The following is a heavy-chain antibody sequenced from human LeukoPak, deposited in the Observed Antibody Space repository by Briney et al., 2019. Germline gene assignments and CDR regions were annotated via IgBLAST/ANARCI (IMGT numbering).Heavy chain of an antibody. D-gene: IGHD6-13*01. CDR1: GYIFTTSG. CDR3: ARGYRLSAYSSSWYSALKNTVKYGTRALGFDY. J-gene: IGHJ4*02. V-gene: IGHV1-18*01. Sequence: GALVKASCSTSGYIFTTSGVSWGRQAPGHRLKCRRWISAYNSNTKYTPKLPARVTMTTDTSTSTAYMELRSLRSDDTAVYYCARGYRLSAYSSSWYSALKNTVKYGTRALGFDYWGQGTLVTVSS. CDR2: ISAYNSNT.